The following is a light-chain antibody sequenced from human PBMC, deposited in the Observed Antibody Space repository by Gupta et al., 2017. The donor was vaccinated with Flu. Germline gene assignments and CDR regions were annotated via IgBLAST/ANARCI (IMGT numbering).Light chain of an antibody. CDR3: QQSDSTPYS. J-gene: IGKJ2*03. V-gene: IGKV1-39*01. CDR2: AAS. CDR1: QIIGTY. Sequence: DIQMTQSPSSLSASVGDRVTITCRSSQIIGTYLNWYRQRPGRGPELLIHAASSLHTGVPSRFSGSGSGTDFTFTISNLQPEDFATFYCQQSDSTPYSFGXGTKLKIK.